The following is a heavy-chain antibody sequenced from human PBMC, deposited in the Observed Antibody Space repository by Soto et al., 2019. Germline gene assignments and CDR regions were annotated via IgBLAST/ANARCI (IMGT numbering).Heavy chain of an antibody. CDR2: ISHDGFSQ. CDR3: AKDWGSSGWFNWVDS. J-gene: IGHJ5*01. D-gene: IGHD6-13*01. V-gene: IGHV3-30*18. Sequence: QVQLVESGGGVVQPGTSLRLSCVVSGFTLSNTGVHWVRQAPGKGLEWVAMISHDGFSQHYVDSVRGRFTISRDNSKNTLYLQMDSLRPEDTSVYYCAKDWGSSGWFNWVDSWGEGTLVIVSS. CDR1: GFTLSNTG.